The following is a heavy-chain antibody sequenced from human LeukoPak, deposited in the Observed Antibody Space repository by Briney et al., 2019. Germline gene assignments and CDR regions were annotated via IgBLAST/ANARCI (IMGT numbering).Heavy chain of an antibody. CDR2: IYYSGST. J-gene: IGHJ4*02. CDR3: ARSDYYDSSGDPFGY. V-gene: IGHV4-39*07. CDR1: GGSISSSSYY. D-gene: IGHD3-22*01. Sequence: TSETLSLTCTVSGGSISSSSYYWGWIRQPPGKGLEWIGSIYYSGSTYYNPSLKSRVTISVDTSKNQFSLKLSSVTAADTDVYYCARSDYYDSSGDPFGYWGPGTMVTVSS.